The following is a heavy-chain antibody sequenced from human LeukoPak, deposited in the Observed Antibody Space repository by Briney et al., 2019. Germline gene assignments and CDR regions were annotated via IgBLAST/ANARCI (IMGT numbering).Heavy chain of an antibody. CDR2: TYYRSKWGA. V-gene: IGHV6-1*01. CDR1: GDSVSSKSAA. D-gene: IGHD3-22*01. Sequence: SQTLSLTCAISGDSVSSKSAAWHWLRQSPSRGLEWLGRTYYRSKWGADYAVSVKSRIIINTDTSRNQFSLQLNSVTPEDTAVYYCARVSYDSSGYYYKQFDYWGQGILVTVSS. J-gene: IGHJ4*02. CDR3: ARVSYDSSGYYYKQFDY.